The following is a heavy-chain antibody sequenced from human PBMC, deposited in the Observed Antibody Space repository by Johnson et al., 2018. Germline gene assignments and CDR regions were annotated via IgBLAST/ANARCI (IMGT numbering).Heavy chain of an antibody. CDR3: AKNKGVRSGHYYMDV. CDR1: GFTFSNSD. V-gene: IGHV3-23*04. Sequence: VQLVQSGGGLVQPGGSLRLSCAASGFTFSNSDMNWVHQAPGKGLEWVSRLSGGGDSTYYADSVKGRFTISRDNSKNTLYLQMNSLRAEDTAVYYCAKNKGVRSGHYYMDVWGKGTTVTVSS. J-gene: IGHJ6*03. CDR2: LSGGGDST. D-gene: IGHD3-10*01.